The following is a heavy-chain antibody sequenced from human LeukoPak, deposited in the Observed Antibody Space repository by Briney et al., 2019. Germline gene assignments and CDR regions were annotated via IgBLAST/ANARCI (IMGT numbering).Heavy chain of an antibody. J-gene: IGHJ6*03. CDR2: IYTSGST. V-gene: IGHV4-61*02. CDR1: GGSISSGSYY. CDR3: ARSKGGYDQDYYYYYYMDV. Sequence: PSETLSLTCTVSGGSISSGSYYWSWIRQPAGKGLEWIGRIYTSGSTNYNPSLKSRVTISVGTSKNQFSLKLSSVTAADTAVYYCARSKGGYDQDYYYYYYMDVWGKGTTVTISS. D-gene: IGHD5-12*01.